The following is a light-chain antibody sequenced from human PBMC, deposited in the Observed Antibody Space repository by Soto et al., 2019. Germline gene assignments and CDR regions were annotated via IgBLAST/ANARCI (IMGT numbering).Light chain of an antibody. J-gene: IGKJ1*01. CDR3: QQYGSSPWT. V-gene: IGKV3-20*01. CDR1: QSVSSTC. CDR2: DTS. Sequence: EIVLTQSPGTLSLSPGERATLSCRASQSVSSTCLAWYQQTPGQAPRLLIYDTSTRATGIPDRFSGSGFGTDFTLTISRLEPEDFAVYYCQQYGSSPWTFGQGTKVDI.